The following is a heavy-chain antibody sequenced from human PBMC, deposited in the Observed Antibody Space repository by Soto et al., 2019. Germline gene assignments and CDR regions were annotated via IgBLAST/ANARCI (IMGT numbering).Heavy chain of an antibody. Sequence: NPSETLSLTCTVSGGSISSYYWSWIRQPPGKGLEWIGYIYYSGSTNYNPSLKSRVTISVDTSKNQFSLKLSSVTAADTAVYYCARNMQYARSMDVWGKGTTVTVSS. V-gene: IGHV4-59*01. J-gene: IGHJ6*04. CDR1: GGSISSYY. D-gene: IGHD2-8*01. CDR3: ARNMQYARSMDV. CDR2: IYYSGST.